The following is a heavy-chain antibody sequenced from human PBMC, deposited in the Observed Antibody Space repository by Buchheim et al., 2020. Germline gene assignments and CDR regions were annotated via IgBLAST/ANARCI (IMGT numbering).Heavy chain of an antibody. J-gene: IGHJ2*01. V-gene: IGHV3-30*18. D-gene: IGHD4-23*01. CDR2: ISYDGSNK. CDR3: AKLLGGNSGGIRDFDL. Sequence: QVQLVESGGGVVQPGRSLRLSCAASGFTFSSYGMHWVRQAPGKGLEWVAVISYDGSNKYYADSVKGRFTISRDNSKNTLYLQMNSLRAEDTAVYYCAKLLGGNSGGIRDFDLWGRGTL. CDR1: GFTFSSYG.